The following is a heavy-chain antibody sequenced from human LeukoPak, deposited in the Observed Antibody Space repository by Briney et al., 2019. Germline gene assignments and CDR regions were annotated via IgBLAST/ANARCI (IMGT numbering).Heavy chain of an antibody. V-gene: IGHV1-69*05. CDR1: GGTFSSYA. CDR3: AVDSSSWTFDY. J-gene: IGHJ4*02. CDR2: IIPIFGTA. Sequence: SVKVSCKASGGTFSSYAISWVRQAAGQGLEWMGRIIPIFGTANYAQKFQGRVTITTDESTSTAYMELSSLRSEDTAVYYCAVDSSSWTFDYWGQGTLVTVSS. D-gene: IGHD6-13*01.